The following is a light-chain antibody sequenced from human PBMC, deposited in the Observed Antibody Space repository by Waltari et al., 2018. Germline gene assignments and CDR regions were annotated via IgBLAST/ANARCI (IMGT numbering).Light chain of an antibody. Sequence: QSALTQPPSAYASPGQSVTIPCTGTSSDGGGYNYVSWDQQHPGKAPELIIYEVSRRPSGVPDRFSGSKSGNTASLTVSGLQAEDEADYYCSSYAGITNWVFGGGTKLTVL. V-gene: IGLV2-8*01. J-gene: IGLJ3*02. CDR1: SSDGGGYNY. CDR2: EVS. CDR3: SSYAGITNWV.